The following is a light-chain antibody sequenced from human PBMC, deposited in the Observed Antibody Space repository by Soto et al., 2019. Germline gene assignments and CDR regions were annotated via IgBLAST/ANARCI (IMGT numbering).Light chain of an antibody. V-gene: IGLV1-44*01. J-gene: IGLJ3*02. CDR3: ATWDDSLSGRV. Sequence: QSVLTQPPSASGTPGQRVTISCSGSSSNIGSNTVNWYQQLPGTAPKLLIYSNNQRPSGVPDRFSGSKSGTSASLAISGLQSEDEADDYCATWDDSLSGRVFGGGTKLTVL. CDR1: SSNIGSNT. CDR2: SNN.